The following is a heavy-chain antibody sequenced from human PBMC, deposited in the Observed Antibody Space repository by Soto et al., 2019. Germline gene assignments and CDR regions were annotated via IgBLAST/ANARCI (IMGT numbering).Heavy chain of an antibody. CDR2: IIPIFGTA. CDR3: ARSPLLWFGDQRNYYYYGMDV. CDR1: GGTFSSYA. V-gene: IGHV1-69*13. Sequence: VASVKVSCKASGGTFSSYAISWVRQAPGQGLEWMGGIIPIFGTADYAQKFQGRVTITADESTSTAYMELSSLRSEDTAVYYCARSPLLWFGDQRNYYYYGMDVWGQGTTVTVSS. D-gene: IGHD3-10*01. J-gene: IGHJ6*02.